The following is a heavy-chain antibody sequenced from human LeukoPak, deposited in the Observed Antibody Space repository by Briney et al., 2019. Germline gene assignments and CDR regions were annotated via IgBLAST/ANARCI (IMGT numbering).Heavy chain of an antibody. CDR1: GFIFRNYG. D-gene: IGHD6-19*01. J-gene: IGHJ4*02. V-gene: IGHV3-30*03. CDR2: ISDGGTHL. CDR3: ARGTYSSGWYYFDY. Sequence: GGSLRLSCAGSGFIFRNYGMHWVRQAPGQGLEWVAVISDGGTHLYYADSVKGRFTISRDNSESTMYLQMNSLRVEDTAVYYCARGTYSSGWYYFDYWGQGTLVTVSS.